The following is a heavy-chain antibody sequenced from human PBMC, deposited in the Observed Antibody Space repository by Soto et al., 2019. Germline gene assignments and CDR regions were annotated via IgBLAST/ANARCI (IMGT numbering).Heavy chain of an antibody. D-gene: IGHD3-22*01. Sequence: GASVKVSCKASGYTFTSYDINWVRQATGQGLEWMGWMNPNSGNTGYAQKFQGRVTMTRNTSISTAYMELISLRSEDRAVYYCARGNYYDSSGYYYAHYYYGMDVWGQGTTVTVSS. CDR3: ARGNYYDSSGYYYAHYYYGMDV. CDR2: MNPNSGNT. CDR1: GYTFTSYD. V-gene: IGHV1-8*01. J-gene: IGHJ6*02.